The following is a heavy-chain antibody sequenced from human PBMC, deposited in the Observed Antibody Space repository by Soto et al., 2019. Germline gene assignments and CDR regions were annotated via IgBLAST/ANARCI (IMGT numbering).Heavy chain of an antibody. Sequence: SVKVSCKASGGTFSSYTISWVRQAPGQGLEWMGRIIPILGIANYAQKFQGRVTITADKSTSTAYMELSSLRSEDTAVYYCASLSSGWPYYFDYWGQGSLVTVSS. J-gene: IGHJ4*02. CDR2: IIPILGIA. CDR3: ASLSSGWPYYFDY. V-gene: IGHV1-69*02. D-gene: IGHD6-19*01. CDR1: GGTFSSYT.